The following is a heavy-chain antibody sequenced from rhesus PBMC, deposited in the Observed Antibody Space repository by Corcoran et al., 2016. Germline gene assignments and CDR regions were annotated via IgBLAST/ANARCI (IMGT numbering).Heavy chain of an antibody. CDR3: AKDRGIAAGRFDY. CDR1: GFTFSSYW. D-gene: IGHD6-31*01. V-gene: IGHV3S42*01. Sequence: EVQLVESGGGLAKPGGSLRLSCAASGFTFSSYWMNWVRQTPGKGLEWISAISSGGGTTYYADSVKVRFTSSSDNDKNTRSLEMNSVRAEDTAVYYCAKDRGIAAGRFDYWGQGFLVTVSS. CDR2: ISSGGGTT. J-gene: IGHJ4*01.